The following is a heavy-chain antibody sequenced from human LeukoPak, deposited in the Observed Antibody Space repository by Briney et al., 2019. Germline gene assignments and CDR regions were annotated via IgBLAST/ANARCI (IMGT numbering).Heavy chain of an antibody. CDR1: WFTFSVSA. Sequence: GGSLRLSCAASWFTFSVSAMHWVRQASGEGLEGFVRIRSKANSYATAYAASVKGRFTISRDDSKNTAYLQMNSLKTEDTAVYYCTRPPLSTYYYGMDVWGQGTTVTVSS. D-gene: IGHD1-26*01. CDR2: IRSKANSYAT. V-gene: IGHV3-73*01. CDR3: TRPPLSTYYYGMDV. J-gene: IGHJ6*02.